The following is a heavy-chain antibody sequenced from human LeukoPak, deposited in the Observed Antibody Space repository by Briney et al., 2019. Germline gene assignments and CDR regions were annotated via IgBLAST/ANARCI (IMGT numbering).Heavy chain of an antibody. J-gene: IGHJ4*02. CDR3: AKDPLPIFGVVYYFDY. CDR1: GFRFSLFD. V-gene: IGHV3-30*02. Sequence: QPGRSLRLSCAASGFRFSLFDMHWVRQAPGKGLEWVAFIRYDGSNKYYADSVKGRFTISRDNSKNTLYLQMNSLRAEDTAVYYCAKDPLPIFGVVYYFDYWGQGTLVTVSS. CDR2: IRYDGSNK. D-gene: IGHD3-3*01.